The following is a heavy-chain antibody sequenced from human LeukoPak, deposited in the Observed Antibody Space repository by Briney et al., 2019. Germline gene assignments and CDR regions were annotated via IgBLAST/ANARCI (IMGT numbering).Heavy chain of an antibody. J-gene: IGHJ3*02. Sequence: PSETLSLTCTVSGDSIDSYYWSWIRQPPGKGLEWIGYIYYRGTTSYNPFLKSRVTISVDTSKHQFSLKLRSVTAADTAIYYCARGEGSGWYWAFDIWGQGTMVTVSS. CDR1: GDSIDSYY. V-gene: IGHV4-59*01. D-gene: IGHD6-19*01. CDR3: ARGEGSGWYWAFDI. CDR2: IYYRGTT.